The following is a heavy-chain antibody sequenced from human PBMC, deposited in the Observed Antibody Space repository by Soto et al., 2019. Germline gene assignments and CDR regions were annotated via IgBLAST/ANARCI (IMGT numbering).Heavy chain of an antibody. CDR1: GFTFSSYG. V-gene: IGHV3-30*18. J-gene: IGHJ4*02. CDR3: AKERNTGRDSFDY. CDR2: ISYDGSNK. Sequence: QVQLVESGGGVVQPGRSLRLSCAASGFTFSSYGMHWVRQAPGKGLEWVAVISYDGSNKYYADSVKGRFTISRDNSKNTLYLQMNSLRAEDTAVYYCAKERNTGRDSFDYWGQGTLVTVSS. D-gene: IGHD3-10*01.